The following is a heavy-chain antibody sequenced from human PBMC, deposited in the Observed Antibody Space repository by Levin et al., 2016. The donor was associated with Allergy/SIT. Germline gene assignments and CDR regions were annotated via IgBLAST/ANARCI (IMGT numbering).Heavy chain of an antibody. CDR3: AKFTGGYCSSTSCSPFDP. Sequence: SETLSLTCTVSGGSISSYYWSWIRQPPGKGLEWIGYIYYSGSTNYNPSLKSRVTISVDTSKNQFSLKLSSVTAADTAVYYCAKFTGGYCSSTSCSPFDPWGQGTLVTVSS. J-gene: IGHJ5*02. V-gene: IGHV4-59*01. CDR1: GGSISSYY. D-gene: IGHD2-2*01. CDR2: IYYSGST.